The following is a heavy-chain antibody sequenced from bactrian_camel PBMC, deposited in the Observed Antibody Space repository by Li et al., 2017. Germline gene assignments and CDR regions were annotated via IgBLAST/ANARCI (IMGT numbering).Heavy chain of an antibody. D-gene: IGHD6*01. CDR2: LASDGST. J-gene: IGHJ4*01. Sequence: HVQLVESGGGLVQAGGSLRLSCGSSSGHTGRMYCMARFRLAPGKEREGVVALASDGSTWYADSVKGRFTISKDDLKDTLYLQMNSLKLEDTAIYYCAAAPGYDPYGGCFRVLRDYGMYGQGTQVTVS. V-gene: IGHV3S53*01. CDR1: GHTGRMYC.